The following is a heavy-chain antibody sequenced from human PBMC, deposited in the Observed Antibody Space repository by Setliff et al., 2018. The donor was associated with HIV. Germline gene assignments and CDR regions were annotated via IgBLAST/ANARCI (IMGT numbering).Heavy chain of an antibody. CDR2: IIPIFGTA. Sequence: SVKVSCKASGGTFSSYAISWVRQAPGQGLEWMGGIIPIFGTANYAQKFQGRVTITTDESTSTAYMELSSLRSEDTAVYYCATSTIAAAGASRADLDPWGQGTLVTVSS. CDR1: GGTFSSYA. CDR3: ATSTIAAAGASRADLDP. D-gene: IGHD6-13*01. V-gene: IGHV1-69*05. J-gene: IGHJ5*02.